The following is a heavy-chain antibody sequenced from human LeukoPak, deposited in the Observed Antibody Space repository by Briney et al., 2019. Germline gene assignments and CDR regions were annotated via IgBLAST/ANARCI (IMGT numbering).Heavy chain of an antibody. D-gene: IGHD3-16*02. CDR3: SVTFGGVIVIDY. CDR1: GYTFTSYD. V-gene: IGHV1-8*01. CDR2: MNPNSGNT. Sequence: ASVKVSCKASGYTFTSYDINWVRQATGQGLEWMGWMNPNSGNTGYAQKFQGRVTMTRNTSISTAYMELSSLRSEDTAVYYCSVTFGGVIVIDYWGQGTLVTVSS. J-gene: IGHJ4*02.